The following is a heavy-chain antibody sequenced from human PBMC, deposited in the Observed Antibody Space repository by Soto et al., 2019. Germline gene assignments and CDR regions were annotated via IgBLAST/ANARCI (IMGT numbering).Heavy chain of an antibody. CDR3: GTGQSGYSYVRD. V-gene: IGHV3-74*01. J-gene: IGHJ4*02. Sequence: EVQLVESGGGLVQPGGSLRLSCAASGFTFSNYWMHWVRQAPGEGLVWVSRINNDGSGTSYADSVKGRFTMSRHNARNLLFLQINSLRAEETAVYYCGTGQSGYSYVRDGGEGARVTVSS. D-gene: IGHD5-18*01. CDR1: GFTFSNYW. CDR2: INNDGSGT.